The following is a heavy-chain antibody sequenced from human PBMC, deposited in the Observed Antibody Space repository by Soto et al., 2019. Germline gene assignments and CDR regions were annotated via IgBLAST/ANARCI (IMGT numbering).Heavy chain of an antibody. CDR3: AKDLYTTSSQGSLDY. CDR1: GFNVGAFA. Sequence: SGGSLRLSCAASGFNVGAFAMHWVRQAPGKGLEWVSGINWRSGNIGYADSVKGRFTISRDNAKNSLYLQMNSLRGEDTALYYCAKDLYTTSSQGSLDYWGQGTLVTVSS. J-gene: IGHJ4*02. V-gene: IGHV3-9*01. CDR2: INWRSGNI. D-gene: IGHD3-10*01.